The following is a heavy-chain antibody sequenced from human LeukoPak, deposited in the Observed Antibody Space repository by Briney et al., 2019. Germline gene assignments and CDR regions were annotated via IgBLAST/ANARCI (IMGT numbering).Heavy chain of an antibody. J-gene: IGHJ6*02. CDR3: ARLTREDGVDV. Sequence: SETLSLTCNVSGGSINGYYWTWIRQPPQKGLEWIGYMFYNENTNYNPSLKSRVTISVDTSQNQISLRLASVTAADTGIYHCARLTREDGVDVWGQGTTVTVSS. CDR2: MFYNENT. V-gene: IGHV4-59*01. CDR1: GGSINGYY.